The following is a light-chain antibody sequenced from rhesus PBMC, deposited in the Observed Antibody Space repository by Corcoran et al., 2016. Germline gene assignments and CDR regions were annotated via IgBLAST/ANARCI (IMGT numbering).Light chain of an antibody. V-gene: IGKV1-21*01. CDR3: QQHDSAPRT. Sequence: DIQMTQSPSSLSASVGDRVTITCRASQAISIWLAWYHQKPGKAPKLRIYKASALESGVPSSFSGSGSGTEFTLTIGNLKPEDFATYYCQQHDSAPRTFGQGTKVEIK. CDR2: KAS. J-gene: IGKJ1*01. CDR1: QAISIW.